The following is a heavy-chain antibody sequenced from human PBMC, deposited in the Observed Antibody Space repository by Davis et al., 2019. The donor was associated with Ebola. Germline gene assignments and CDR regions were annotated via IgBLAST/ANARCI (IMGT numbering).Heavy chain of an antibody. CDR1: GASISSYY. D-gene: IGHD6-6*01. V-gene: IGHV4-59*01. CDR3: ARDLSIEPRRGWFDP. CDR2: IYYSGST. Sequence: PSETLSLTCTVSGASISSYYWSWIRQPPGKGLEWIGHIYYSGSTNYDPSLKSRVSISVDTSKNQFSLKLSSVTAADTAVYYCARDLSIEPRRGWFDPWGQGTLVTVSS. J-gene: IGHJ5*02.